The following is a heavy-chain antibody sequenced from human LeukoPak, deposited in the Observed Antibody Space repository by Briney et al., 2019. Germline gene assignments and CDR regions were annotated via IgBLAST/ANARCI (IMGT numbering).Heavy chain of an antibody. J-gene: IGHJ6*03. D-gene: IGHD3-10*01. CDR3: ARDRVTMIRGVRILDYYYYMDV. V-gene: IGHV3-7*01. CDR1: GFTFSSYW. Sequence: PGGPLRLSCAASGFTFSSYWMSWVRQAPGKGLEWVANIKQDGGEKYFVDSVKGRFTISRDNAKNSLYLQMNSLRVEDTAVYYCARDRVTMIRGVRILDYYYYMDVWGKGTTVTISS. CDR2: IKQDGGEK.